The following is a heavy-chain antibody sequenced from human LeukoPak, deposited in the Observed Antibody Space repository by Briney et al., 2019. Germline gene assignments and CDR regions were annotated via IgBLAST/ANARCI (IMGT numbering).Heavy chain of an antibody. CDR3: AKGNSGWYLAFDY. CDR1: GFTFSSYG. CDR2: ISGSGGST. D-gene: IGHD6-19*01. Sequence: GGSLRLSCAASGFTFSSYGMSWVRQAPGKGLEWVSGISGSGGSTYYADSVKGRFTISRDNSKNTLYLQMNSLRAEDTAVYYCAKGNSGWYLAFDYWGQGTRVTVSS. V-gene: IGHV3-23*01. J-gene: IGHJ4*02.